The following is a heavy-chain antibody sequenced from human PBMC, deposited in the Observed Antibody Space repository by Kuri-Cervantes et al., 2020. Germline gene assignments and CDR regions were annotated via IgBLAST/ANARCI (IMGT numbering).Heavy chain of an antibody. Sequence: ASVKVSCKASGGTFSSYAISWVRQAPEQGLEWMGWMNPNSGNTGYAQKFQGRVTMTRNTSISTAYMELSSLRSEDTAVYYCARGEWHSSGWYALDWWGQGTLVTVSS. D-gene: IGHD6-19*01. CDR3: ARGEWHSSGWYALDW. J-gene: IGHJ4*02. CDR1: GGTFSSYA. CDR2: MNPNSGNT. V-gene: IGHV1-8*02.